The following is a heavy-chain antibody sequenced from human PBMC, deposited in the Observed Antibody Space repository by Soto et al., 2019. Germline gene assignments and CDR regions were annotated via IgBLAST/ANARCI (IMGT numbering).Heavy chain of an antibody. Sequence: SVKVSCKASGGTFSCYTISWVRQAPGQGLEWMGGIIPSVGTANYAQKFQSRVTITADKSTSTAHMELSSLRSEDTAVYYCARQRSGGYYDSSGYYVGSWFDPWGQGTLVTVSS. V-gene: IGHV1-69*06. D-gene: IGHD3-22*01. J-gene: IGHJ5*02. CDR2: IIPSVGTA. CDR3: ARQRSGGYYDSSGYYVGSWFDP. CDR1: GGTFSCYT.